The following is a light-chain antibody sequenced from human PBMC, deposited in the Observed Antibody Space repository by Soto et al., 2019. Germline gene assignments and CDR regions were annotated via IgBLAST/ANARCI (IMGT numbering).Light chain of an antibody. V-gene: IGKV3-15*01. J-gene: IGKJ5*01. Sequence: EIVMTQSPGTLSVSLGERAPLSCRASQSVSIHLAWYQQKPCQAHRLLIYDTSTRATGIPARFSGSGSGTEFTLTISSLQSEDFAVYYCQQYSNWPTITFGQGTRGEIK. CDR2: DTS. CDR1: QSVSIH. CDR3: QQYSNWPTIT.